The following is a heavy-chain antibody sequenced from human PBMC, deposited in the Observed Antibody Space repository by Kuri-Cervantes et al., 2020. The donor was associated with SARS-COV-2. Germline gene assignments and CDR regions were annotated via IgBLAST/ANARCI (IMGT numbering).Heavy chain of an antibody. D-gene: IGHD2-21*02. V-gene: IGHV1-69*04. CDR1: GYTFTSYD. J-gene: IGHJ3*02. CDR3: TRRVVVTAILDDAFDI. Sequence: SVKVSCKASGYTFTSYDISWVRQAPGQGLEWMGRIIPIFGIANYAQKFQGRVTITADKSTSTAYMELSSLRSEDTAVYYCTRRVVVTAILDDAFDIWGQGTMVTVSS. CDR2: IIPIFGIA.